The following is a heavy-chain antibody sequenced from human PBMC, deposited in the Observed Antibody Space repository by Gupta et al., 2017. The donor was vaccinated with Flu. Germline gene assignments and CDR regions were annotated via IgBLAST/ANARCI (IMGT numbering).Heavy chain of an antibody. CDR1: GFHFRTYE. J-gene: IGHJ4*02. Sequence: EAQLVESGGGLVQPGGSLRLSRAASGFHFRTYEMSWVRQAPGRGLEWVSFMSQTASTYYTDPVRGRFTISRDNDNNSVYLQMTGLKDDDTAVYYCARGHWDNWGQGTPVTVSS. V-gene: IGHV3-48*03. CDR2: MSQTAST. CDR3: ARGHWDN.